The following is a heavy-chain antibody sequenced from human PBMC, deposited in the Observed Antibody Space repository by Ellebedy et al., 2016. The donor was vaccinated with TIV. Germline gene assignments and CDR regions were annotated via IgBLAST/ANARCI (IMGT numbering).Heavy chain of an antibody. CDR1: GDSISSYH. CDR3: VGDRNSGSYRFDY. V-gene: IGHV4-59*01. J-gene: IGHJ4*02. Sequence: MPSETLSLTCTVSGDSISSYHWNWIRQPPGKGLEWIVYIYYSGNTNYNPSLKSRVTISVDTSKNQLSLKLRSVTAADTAVYYCVGDRNSGSYRFDYWGQGTLVTVSS. CDR2: IYYSGNT. D-gene: IGHD1-26*01.